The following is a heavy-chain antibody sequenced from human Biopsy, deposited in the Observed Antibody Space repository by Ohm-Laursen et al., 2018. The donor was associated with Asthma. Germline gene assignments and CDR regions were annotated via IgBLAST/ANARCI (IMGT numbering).Heavy chain of an antibody. J-gene: IGHJ4*02. V-gene: IGHV3-9*01. D-gene: IGHD2-21*01. CDR1: GFTLDDHG. Sequence: SLRVSCLASGFTLDDHGMHWVRQAPGKALEWVSGISWNSGSIGYVHSVKGRFSISRDNAKNSLYLQINSLRVEYTALYYCAKDTLGDIGKDYWGQGTLVTVSS. CDR2: ISWNSGSI. CDR3: AKDTLGDIGKDY.